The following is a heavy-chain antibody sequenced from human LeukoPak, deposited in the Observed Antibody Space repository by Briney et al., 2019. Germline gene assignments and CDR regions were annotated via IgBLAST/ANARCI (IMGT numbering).Heavy chain of an antibody. V-gene: IGHV3-21*01. CDR2: ISSSSSYI. CDR3: ARGNFCGYCSGGSRYSGISANWFDP. J-gene: IGHJ5*02. CDR1: GFTFSSYS. Sequence: GGSLRLSCAASGFTFSSYSMNWVRQAPGKGLEWVSSISSSSSYIYYADSVKGRFTISRDNAKNSLYLQMTSLRAEDTAVYYCARGNFCGYCSGGSRYSGISANWFDPWGQGTLVTVSS. D-gene: IGHD2-15*01.